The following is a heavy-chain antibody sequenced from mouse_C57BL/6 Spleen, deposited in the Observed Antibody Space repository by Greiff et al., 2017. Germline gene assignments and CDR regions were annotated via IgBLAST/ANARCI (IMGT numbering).Heavy chain of an antibody. V-gene: IGHV1-15*01. D-gene: IGHD2-3*01. J-gene: IGHJ2*01. CDR2: IDPETGGT. CDR1: GYTFTDYE. CDR3: TRSEMVTSYYFDY. Sequence: VKVVESGAELVRPGASVTLSCKASGYTFTDYEMHWVKQTPVHGLEWIGAIDPETGGTAYNQKFKGKAILTADKSSSTAYMELRSLTSEDSAVYYCTRSEMVTSYYFDYWGQGTTLTVSS.